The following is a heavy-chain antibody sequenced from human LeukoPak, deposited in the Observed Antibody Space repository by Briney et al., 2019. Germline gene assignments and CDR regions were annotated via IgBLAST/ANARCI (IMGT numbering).Heavy chain of an antibody. CDR2: ISSRSTYI. J-gene: IGHJ4*02. D-gene: IGHD3-3*01. V-gene: IGHV3-21*01. CDR3: ASQIFGVAHVY. CDR1: GFTFSTYT. Sequence: GSLRLSCAASGFTFSTYTMNWVRQAPGKGLEWVASISSRSTYINYADSPKGRFTISRDNAKNSLYLQMNSVRAEDTAVYYCASQIFGVAHVYWGQGTLVTVSS.